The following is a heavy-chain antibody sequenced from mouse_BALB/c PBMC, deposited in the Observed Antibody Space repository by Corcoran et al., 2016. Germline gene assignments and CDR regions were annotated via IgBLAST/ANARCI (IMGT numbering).Heavy chain of an antibody. J-gene: IGHJ2*01. D-gene: IGHD2-2*01. CDR3: TREVPGGYPFDY. CDR1: GYTFTSYV. CDR2: IYPFKDVT. Sequence: EVQLQQSGPELVKPGASVKMSCKASGYTFTSYVMHWVKQKPGQGLEWIGYIYPFKDVTKYNENFKGKATLTSDKSSSTAYMVLNSRTSEDSAGYYCTREVPGGYPFDYWGQGTTLTVSS. V-gene: IGHV1S136*01.